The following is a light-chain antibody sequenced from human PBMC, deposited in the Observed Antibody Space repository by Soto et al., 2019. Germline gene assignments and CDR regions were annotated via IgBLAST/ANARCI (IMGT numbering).Light chain of an antibody. CDR2: GAS. CDR1: QSVSNN. CDR3: QQYHSWPPIT. Sequence: EIVLTQSPVTLSVSPGERATLSCRASQSVSNNLAWYQQRPGQAPRLVIYGASTRAPGIPARFSGGGSGTEFTLTISSLQSEDFAVYYCQQYHSWPPITFGQGARLEIK. J-gene: IGKJ5*01. V-gene: IGKV3-15*01.